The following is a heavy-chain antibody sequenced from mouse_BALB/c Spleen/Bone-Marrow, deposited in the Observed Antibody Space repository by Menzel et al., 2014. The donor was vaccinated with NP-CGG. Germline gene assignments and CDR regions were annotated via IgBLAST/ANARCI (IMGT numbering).Heavy chain of an antibody. J-gene: IGHJ3*01. CDR3: ANDDYDGSWFAY. CDR2: IHPSDSET. CDR1: GYSFTNYW. V-gene: IGHV1-74*01. D-gene: IGHD2-4*01. Sequence: QVQLQQSGAELVRPGASVKLSCKASGYSFTNYWMNWMKQRPGQGLEWIGMIHPSDSETRLNQKFKDKATLTVDKSSSTAYMQLSSPTSEDSAVYYCANDDYDGSWFAYWGQGTLVTVSA.